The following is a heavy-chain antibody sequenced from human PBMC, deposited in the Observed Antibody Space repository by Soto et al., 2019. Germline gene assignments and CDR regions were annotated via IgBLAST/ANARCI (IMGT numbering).Heavy chain of an antibody. CDR3: AKEGEIVD. Sequence: QVQLVQSGAEVKKPGASVKVSCKASGYTFTSYHITWVRQAPGQGLEWMGGISPYNDNTNYPQKLQGRVNINTDKSKSTACMELRSLRSADTAVYYCAKEGEIVDWGQGTLVTVSS. J-gene: IGHJ4*02. D-gene: IGHD3-10*01. CDR2: ISPYNDNT. CDR1: GYTFTSYH. V-gene: IGHV1-18*01.